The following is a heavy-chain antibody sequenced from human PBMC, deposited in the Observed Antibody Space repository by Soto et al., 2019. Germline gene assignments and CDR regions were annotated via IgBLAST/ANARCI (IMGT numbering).Heavy chain of an antibody. CDR3: ARSSAYDSSGYYPSGIFDY. CDR1: GGTFSSYA. Sequence: SVKVSCKASGGTFSSYAISWVRQAPGQGLEWMGGIIPIFGTANYAQKFQGRVTITADESTSTAYMELSSLRSEDTAVYYCARSSAYDSSGYYPSGIFDYWGQGTLVTVSS. CDR2: IIPIFGTA. D-gene: IGHD3-22*01. J-gene: IGHJ4*02. V-gene: IGHV1-69*13.